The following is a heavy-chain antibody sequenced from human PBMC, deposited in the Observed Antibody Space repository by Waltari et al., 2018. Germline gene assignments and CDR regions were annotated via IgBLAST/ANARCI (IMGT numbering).Heavy chain of an antibody. CDR2: IYYSGST. V-gene: IGHV4-59*01. CDR1: GFTFSSYA. J-gene: IGHJ6*02. D-gene: IGHD3-10*01. CDR3: ARSEDGSGSYYTYYYYGMDV. Sequence: VQLLESGGGLVQPGGSLRLSCAASGFTFSSYAMSWVRQAPGKGLEWIGYIYYSGSTNDNPSLKSRVTISVDTSKNQFSLKLSSVTAADMAVYYCARSEDGSGSYYTYYYYGMDVWGQGTTVTVSS.